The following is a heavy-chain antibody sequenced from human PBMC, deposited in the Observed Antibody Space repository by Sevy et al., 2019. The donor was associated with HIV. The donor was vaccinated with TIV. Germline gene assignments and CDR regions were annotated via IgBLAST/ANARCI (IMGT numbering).Heavy chain of an antibody. J-gene: IGHJ6*02. V-gene: IGHV3-15*07. D-gene: IGHD2-8*02. CDR2: IKSSRDGGAT. Sequence: GGSLRLSCTASGLTFSHAWMNWVRQAPGKGLEWVGRIKSSRDGGATDYAAPVQGRFIISRDDSKSTLYLHMSSLKTDDTAVYYCAKVGSTYWEAIDVWGQGTTVTVSS. CDR1: GLTFSHAW. CDR3: AKVGSTYWEAIDV.